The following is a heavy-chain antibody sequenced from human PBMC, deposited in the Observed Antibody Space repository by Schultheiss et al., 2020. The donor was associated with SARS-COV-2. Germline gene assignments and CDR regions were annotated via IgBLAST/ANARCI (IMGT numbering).Heavy chain of an antibody. CDR3: ASEAGDFWSGYNYCFDY. Sequence: GGSLRLSCAASGFTVSSNEMSWVRQAPGKGLEWVSSISSSSSYIYYADSVKGRFTISRDNAKNSLYLQMNSLRAEDTAVYYCASEAGDFWSGYNYCFDYWGLGTLVTVSS. CDR1: GFTVSSNE. V-gene: IGHV3-21*01. D-gene: IGHD3-3*01. J-gene: IGHJ4*01. CDR2: ISSSSSYI.